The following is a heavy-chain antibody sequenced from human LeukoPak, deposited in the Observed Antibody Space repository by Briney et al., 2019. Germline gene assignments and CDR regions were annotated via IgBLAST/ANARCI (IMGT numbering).Heavy chain of an antibody. CDR3: ARHLSPQASGPDSWFDP. CDR2: IDPSDSYT. D-gene: IGHD6-13*01. J-gene: IGHJ5*02. CDR1: GYNFNTYW. V-gene: IGHV5-10-1*01. Sequence: GESLKISCKGSGYNFNTYWISWVRQMPGKGLEWMGTIDPSDSYTKYSLPFQGHVSLSVDKSISTAYLQWSSLEASDTAIYYCARHLSPQASGPDSWFDPWGQGTLVTVSS.